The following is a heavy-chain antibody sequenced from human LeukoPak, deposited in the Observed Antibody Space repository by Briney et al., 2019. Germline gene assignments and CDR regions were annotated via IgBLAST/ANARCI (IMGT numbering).Heavy chain of an antibody. Sequence: ASVKVSCKASGYTFTSYGISWVRQAPGQGLEWMGWISAYNGNTNYAQKLQGRVTMTTDTSTSTAYMELRSLRSDDTAMYYCARDRRTVAGRELANWFDPWGQGTLVTVSS. CDR3: ARDRRTVAGRELANWFDP. CDR2: ISAYNGNT. V-gene: IGHV1-18*01. D-gene: IGHD6-19*01. CDR1: GYTFTSYG. J-gene: IGHJ5*02.